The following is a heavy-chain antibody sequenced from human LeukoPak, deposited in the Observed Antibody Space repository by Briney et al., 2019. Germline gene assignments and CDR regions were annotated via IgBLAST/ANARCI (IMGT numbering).Heavy chain of an antibody. V-gene: IGHV4-39*01. CDR3: VIVDIGV. J-gene: IGHJ4*02. CDR2: IYYTGTA. D-gene: IGHD1-26*01. Sequence: PSETLSLTCTVSGGSISRSSYHWGWVRQPPGKGLEWIGSIYYTGTAYYKPSLKSRATISVDTSKNQFSLKLNSVTAADTAVYYCVIVDIGVWGQGMLVTVSS. CDR1: GGSISRSSYH.